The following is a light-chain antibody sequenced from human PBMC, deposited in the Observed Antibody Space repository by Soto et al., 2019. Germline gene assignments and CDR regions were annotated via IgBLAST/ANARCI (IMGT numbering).Light chain of an antibody. CDR3: QAYDYSLTASV. J-gene: IGLJ3*02. CDR2: GNR. Sequence: QSVLTQPPSASGTPGQRVTISCSGSSPNVGRNYVYWYQQLPGAAPKLVIFGNRNRPSGVPERFSGSKSGTSASLAITGLQAEDEADYYCQAYDYSLTASVFGGGTKLTVL. CDR1: SPNVGRNY. V-gene: IGLV1-40*01.